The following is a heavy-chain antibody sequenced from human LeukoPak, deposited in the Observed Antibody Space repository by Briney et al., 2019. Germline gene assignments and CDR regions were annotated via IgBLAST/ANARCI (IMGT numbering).Heavy chain of an antibody. Sequence: ASVKVSCKASGFTFTNFGITWVRQAPGQGLEWMGWISTYNGDTKNAHKFQGRVTMTTDTSTTTAYMEMRSLRSDDTAIYFCARDPSNTSGRYAYFDSWGQGTLVTVSS. V-gene: IGHV1-18*01. CDR2: ISTYNGDT. D-gene: IGHD6-19*01. J-gene: IGHJ4*02. CDR1: GFTFTNFG. CDR3: ARDPSNTSGRYAYFDS.